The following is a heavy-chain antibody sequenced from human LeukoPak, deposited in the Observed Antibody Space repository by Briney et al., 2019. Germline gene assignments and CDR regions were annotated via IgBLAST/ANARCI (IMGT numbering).Heavy chain of an antibody. Sequence: PSETLSLTCTVSGGSFSSYYWSWIRQPPGKGLEWIGYIYYSGSTNYNPSLRSRVTISVDTSKNQFSLKLSSVTAADTAVYYCARVTEDYGGNPDAFDIWGQGTMVTVSS. CDR2: IYYSGST. V-gene: IGHV4-59*01. D-gene: IGHD4-17*01. CDR3: ARVTEDYGGNPDAFDI. CDR1: GGSFSSYY. J-gene: IGHJ3*02.